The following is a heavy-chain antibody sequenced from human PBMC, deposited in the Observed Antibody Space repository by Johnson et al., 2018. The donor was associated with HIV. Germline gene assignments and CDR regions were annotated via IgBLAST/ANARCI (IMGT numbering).Heavy chain of an antibody. CDR3: SRLPTGYSRDGFDI. CDR2: ISYDGNSK. V-gene: IGHV3-30*04. J-gene: IGHJ3*02. CDR1: GFTFSSYP. D-gene: IGHD5-18*01. Sequence: QMQLVESGGGVVQPGRSLRLSCAASGFTFSSYPMHWVRQAPGKGLEWVGVISYDGNSKYYGDSVKGRFTISRDNSKNTLYLQINSLRAGDTAVYYCSRLPTGYSRDGFDIWGQGTMVTVSS.